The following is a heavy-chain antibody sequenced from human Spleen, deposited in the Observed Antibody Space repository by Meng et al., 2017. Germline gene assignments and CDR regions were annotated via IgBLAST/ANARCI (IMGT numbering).Heavy chain of an antibody. D-gene: IGHD3-10*01. J-gene: IGHJ4*02. Sequence: EVQLEQSGGGFVQPGGSLRPSCVASGFTLRNDWMHWVRPAPGKGLVWVSRLNRDETTVDHAVYVMGRFTISRDIARNTLYLQMNSLRVEDTAIYYCVRDFGGESDCWGQGTLVTVSS. CDR2: LNRDETTV. CDR1: GFTLRNDW. CDR3: VRDFGGESDC. V-gene: IGHV3-74*01.